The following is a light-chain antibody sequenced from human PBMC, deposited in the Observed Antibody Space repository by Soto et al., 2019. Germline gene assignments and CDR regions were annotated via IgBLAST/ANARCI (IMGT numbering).Light chain of an antibody. J-gene: IGKJ1*01. V-gene: IGKV1-39*01. CDR1: QSVRSY. CDR3: QQTYSAPPWT. Sequence: DIQMTQSPSSLSASVEDTITISCPTSQSVRSYLNWYQQKPGKAPDLLIYTTTSLQSEVPSRFSGSGSETHFTLTITSLQPEDFATYFCQQTYSAPPWTFGPGTKVDIK. CDR2: TTT.